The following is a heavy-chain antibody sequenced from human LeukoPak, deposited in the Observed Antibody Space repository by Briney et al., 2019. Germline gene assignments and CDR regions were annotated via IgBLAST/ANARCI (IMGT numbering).Heavy chain of an antibody. CDR2: ISGDGIST. CDR3: AMTLGYCSVGNCYGGVYAFDI. CDR1: GFTFRNYA. Sequence: GGSLRLSCAASGFTFRNYAMSWVRQAPGKGLEWVSTISGDGISTYYADSVKGRFTISRDNSKNTLYLQMDSLRAEDTAVYYCAMTLGYCSVGNCYGGVYAFDIWGQGTMVTVSS. J-gene: IGHJ3*02. V-gene: IGHV3-23*01. D-gene: IGHD2-15*01.